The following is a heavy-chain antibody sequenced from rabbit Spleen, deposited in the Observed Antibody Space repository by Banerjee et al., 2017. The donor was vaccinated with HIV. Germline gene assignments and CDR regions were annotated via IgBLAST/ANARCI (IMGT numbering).Heavy chain of an antibody. CDR2: IDPVFGRT. CDR1: GFDFTNYY. CDR3: ARDLSNKVYNMDL. V-gene: IGHV1S7*01. Sequence: QLKETGGGLVQPGGSLTLSCKASGFDFTNYYMSWVRQAPGKGLEWVGCIDPVFGRTYYASWVNGRFTISSDNAQNTVDLRMNSLTAADTATYFCARDLSNKVYNMDLWGQGTLVTVS. D-gene: IGHD1-1*01. J-gene: IGHJ4*01.